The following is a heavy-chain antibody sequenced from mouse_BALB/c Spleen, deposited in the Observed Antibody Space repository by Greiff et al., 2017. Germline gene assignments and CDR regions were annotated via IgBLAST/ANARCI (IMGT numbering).Heavy chain of an antibody. J-gene: IGHJ3*01. D-gene: IGHD2-1*01. CDR2: IDPANGNT. CDR1: GFNIKDTY. CDR3: ARGDGNYVGFAY. Sequence: EVQLQESGAELVKPGASVKLSCTASGFNIKDTYMHWVKQRPEQGLEWIGRIDPANGNTKYDPKFQGKATITADTSSNTAYLQLSSLTSEDTAVYYCARGDGNYVGFAYWGQGTLVTVSA. V-gene: IGHV14-3*02.